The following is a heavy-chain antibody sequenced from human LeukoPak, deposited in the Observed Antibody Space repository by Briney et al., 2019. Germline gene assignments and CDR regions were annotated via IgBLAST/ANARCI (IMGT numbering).Heavy chain of an antibody. CDR2: TYYRSRWYN. V-gene: IGHV6-1*01. CDR3: GRQRNRGELLLSHFEY. D-gene: IGHD3-10*01. J-gene: IGHJ4*02. Sequence: SQTLSLTCAISGDSVSSNSAAWNWIRQSPSRGLEWLGRTYYRSRWYNDYAVSVKSRIIINADTSKNQFSLKLSSVTAADTAVYYCGRQRNRGELLLSHFEYWGQGTLVTVSS. CDR1: GDSVSSNSAA.